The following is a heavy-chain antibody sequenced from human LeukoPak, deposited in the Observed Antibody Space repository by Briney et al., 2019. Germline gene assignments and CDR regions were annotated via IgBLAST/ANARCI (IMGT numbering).Heavy chain of an antibody. D-gene: IGHD3-10*01. CDR1: GFTFSSYD. CDR2: IGTAGDT. Sequence: GGSLRLSCAASGFTFSSYDMHWVRQATGKGLEWVSAIGTAGDTYYPGSVKGRFTISRENAKNSLYLQMNSLRAGDTAVYYCARGATMVRGERYTDMDVWGKGTTVTISS. J-gene: IGHJ6*03. CDR3: ARGATMVRGERYTDMDV. V-gene: IGHV3-13*01.